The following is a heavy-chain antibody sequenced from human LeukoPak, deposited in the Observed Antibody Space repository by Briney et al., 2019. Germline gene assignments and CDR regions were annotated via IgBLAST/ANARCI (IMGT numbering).Heavy chain of an antibody. CDR1: GGSISSYY. D-gene: IGHD6-19*01. CDR3: ARERASSGWYYFDY. J-gene: IGHJ4*02. Sequence: KSSETLSLTCTVSGGSISSYYWSWIRQPPGKGLEWIGYIYYSGSTNYNPSLKSRVTIPVDTSKNQFSLKLSSVTAADTAVYYCARERASSGWYYFDYWGQGTLVTVSS. CDR2: IYYSGST. V-gene: IGHV4-59*01.